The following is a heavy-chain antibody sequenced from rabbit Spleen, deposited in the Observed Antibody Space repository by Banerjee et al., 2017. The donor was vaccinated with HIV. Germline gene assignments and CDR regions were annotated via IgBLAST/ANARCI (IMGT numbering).Heavy chain of an antibody. CDR3: ARDSSSSFSSYGMNL. CDR1: GIDFSSYYY. CDR2: IDTGSSGFT. J-gene: IGHJ6*01. Sequence: QQQLEESGGGLVKPGGTLTLTCKASGIDFSSYYYMCWVRQAPGKGLELIACIDTGSSGFTYYATWAKGRFTCSKTSSTTVTLQMTRLTAADTATYFCARDSSSSFSSYGMNLWGQGTLVTVS. D-gene: IGHD1-1*01. V-gene: IGHV1S45*01.